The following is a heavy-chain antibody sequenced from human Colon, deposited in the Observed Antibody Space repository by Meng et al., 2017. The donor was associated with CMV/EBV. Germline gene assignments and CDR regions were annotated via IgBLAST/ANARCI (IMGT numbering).Heavy chain of an antibody. D-gene: IGHD2/OR15-2a*01. V-gene: IGHV4-59*01. CDR2: VSYTGSA. J-gene: IGHJ4*02. CDR1: GDSSGSYY. CDR3: ARAQNVIPELFDS. Sequence: GSLRLSCSVSGDSSGSYYWSWLRQPPGKGLEWIGYVSYTGSATYNPALKSRVTISVTTPESQFSLKLSSVTAADSAVYYCARAQNVIPELFDSWGQGTLVTVSS.